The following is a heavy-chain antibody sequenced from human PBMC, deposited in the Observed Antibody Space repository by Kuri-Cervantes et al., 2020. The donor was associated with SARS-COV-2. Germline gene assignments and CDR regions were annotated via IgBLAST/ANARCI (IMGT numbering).Heavy chain of an antibody. D-gene: IGHD3-9*01. CDR1: GFTFSSYW. V-gene: IGHV3-7*01. CDR2: IKQDGSEK. CDR3: ASDYDILTGYCGIDY. Sequence: GGSLRLSCAASGFTFSSYWMSWVRQAPGKGLEWVANIKQDGSEKYYVDSVKGRFTISRDNAKNSLYLQMNSLRAEDTAVYYCASDYDILTGYCGIDYWGQGTLVTVSS. J-gene: IGHJ4*02.